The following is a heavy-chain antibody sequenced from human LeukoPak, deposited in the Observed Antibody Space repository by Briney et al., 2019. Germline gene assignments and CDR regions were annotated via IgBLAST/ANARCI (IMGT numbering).Heavy chain of an antibody. CDR3: AREGRSGYPPYYYYYYMDV. Sequence: SETLSLTCTVSGGSISSYYWSWIRQPAGKGLEWIGRIYTSGSTNYNPSLKSRVTMSVDTSKNQFSLKLSSVTAADTAVYYCAREGRSGYPPYYYYYYMDVWGKGTTVTISS. J-gene: IGHJ6*03. CDR2: IYTSGST. D-gene: IGHD3-22*01. CDR1: GGSISSYY. V-gene: IGHV4-4*07.